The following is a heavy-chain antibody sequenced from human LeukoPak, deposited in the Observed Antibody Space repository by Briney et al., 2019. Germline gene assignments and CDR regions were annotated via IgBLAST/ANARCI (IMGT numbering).Heavy chain of an antibody. D-gene: IGHD2-15*01. Sequence: PSETLSLTCSVSGGSIGDYYWSWIRQPPGEGLEWVGYIYSSGSANYNPSLKSRVSISLDKSKNQFSLKLTSVTAADTAVYYCARMDIVVVPTAPTNGFDIWGQGTRVTVSS. CDR3: ARMDIVVVPTAPTNGFDI. J-gene: IGHJ3*02. CDR2: IYSSGSA. CDR1: GGSIGDYY. V-gene: IGHV4-59*01.